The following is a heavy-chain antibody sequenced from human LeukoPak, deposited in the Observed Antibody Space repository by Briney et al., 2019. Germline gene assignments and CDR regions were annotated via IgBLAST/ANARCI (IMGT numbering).Heavy chain of an antibody. CDR2: IKHSGST. V-gene: IGHV4-34*08. CDR1: GFTFSSYE. CDR3: AIKKNYYDSSGYYYVFDY. Sequence: GSLRLSCAASGFTFSSYEMNWIRQPPGKRLEWIGEIKHSGSTNYNPSLKSRVTISVDTSKNQFSLKLSSVTAADTAVYYCAIKKNYYDSSGYYYVFDYWGQGTLVTVSS. J-gene: IGHJ4*02. D-gene: IGHD3-22*01.